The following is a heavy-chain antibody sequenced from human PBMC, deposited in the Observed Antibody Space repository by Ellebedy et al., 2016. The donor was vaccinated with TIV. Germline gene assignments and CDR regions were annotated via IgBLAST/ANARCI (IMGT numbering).Heavy chain of an antibody. CDR3: ARDRYSSGWSWGGYYYYGMDV. D-gene: IGHD6-19*01. J-gene: IGHJ6*02. CDR1: GFTFSSYS. Sequence: GGSLRLXCAASGFTFSSYSMNWVRQAPGKGLEWVSSISSSSSYIYYADSVKGRFTISRDNAKNSLYLQMNSLRAEDTAVYYCARDRYSSGWSWGGYYYYGMDVWGQGTTVTVSS. CDR2: ISSSSSYI. V-gene: IGHV3-21*01.